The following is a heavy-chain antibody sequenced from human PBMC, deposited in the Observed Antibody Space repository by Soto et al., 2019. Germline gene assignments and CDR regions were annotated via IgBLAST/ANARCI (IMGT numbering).Heavy chain of an antibody. CDR1: CGSISSYC. J-gene: IGHJ5*02. D-gene: IGHD2-2*02. Sequence: SETLSRTCTVSCGSISSYCWSCIRQPPGKGLEWIVYIYYSGSTNYNPSLKSRVTISVDKSKNQFSLKLSSVTAADTAVYYCERATVGYCSSTSCYNGRRTRRFDPWGQGTLVTVSS. V-gene: IGHV4-59*01. CDR2: IYYSGST. CDR3: ERATVGYCSSTSCYNGRRTRRFDP.